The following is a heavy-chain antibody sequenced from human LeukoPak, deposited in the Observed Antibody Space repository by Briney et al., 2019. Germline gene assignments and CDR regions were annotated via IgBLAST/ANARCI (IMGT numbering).Heavy chain of an antibody. V-gene: IGHV5-51*01. D-gene: IGHD3-10*01. Sequence: GESLKISCQVSGYIFTHYWIGWVRQMPGKGLESMGIIYPADSDTTYSPSFQGQVTISADKSISTVYLQWSSLKASDTSMYYCARQSRDGSKTRGYYFDYWGQGTLVTVSS. CDR2: IYPADSDT. J-gene: IGHJ4*02. CDR3: ARQSRDGSKTRGYYFDY. CDR1: GYIFTHYW.